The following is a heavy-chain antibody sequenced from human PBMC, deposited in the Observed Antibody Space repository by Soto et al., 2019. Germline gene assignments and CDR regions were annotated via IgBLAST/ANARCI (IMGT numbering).Heavy chain of an antibody. J-gene: IGHJ4*02. D-gene: IGHD6-6*01. CDR2: MNPNGGNT. Sequence: QVQLVQSGAEVKKPGASVKVSCKASGYTFTSYDINWVRQATGQGLEWMGWMNPNGGNTGYAQKGQGRVTMTGKTSISTAYMELSSLRSEDTAVYCRARRQGEYSEPGGDYWGQGTLVTVSS. V-gene: IGHV1-8*01. CDR3: ARRQGEYSEPGGDY. CDR1: GYTFTSYD.